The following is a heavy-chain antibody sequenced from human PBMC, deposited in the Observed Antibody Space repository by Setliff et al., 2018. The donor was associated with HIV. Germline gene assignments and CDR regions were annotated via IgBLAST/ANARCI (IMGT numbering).Heavy chain of an antibody. CDR1: GGSISSFNHY. Sequence: PSETLSLTCTVSGGSISSFNHYWNWIRQPPGKGLEWIGYIFASGSSLHNPSLKSRVTISVDTSKNQFSLKLYSVTAADTSVYYCARRWGIRGYSSWGQGTLVTVSS. D-gene: IGHD5-18*01. V-gene: IGHV4-61*01. CDR2: IFASGSS. CDR3: ARRWGIRGYSS. J-gene: IGHJ5*02.